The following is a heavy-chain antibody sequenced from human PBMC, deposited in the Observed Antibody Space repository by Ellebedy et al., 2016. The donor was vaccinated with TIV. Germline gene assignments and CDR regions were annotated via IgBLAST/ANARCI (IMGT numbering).Heavy chain of an antibody. Sequence: AASVKVSCKASGGTFSTYAISWVRQAPGQGLEWMGGIIPIFGTSNYVQKFQGRVTITADESTSTAYMELSSLRSEDTAVYYCARGPIVVAGPGGYFDLWGRGTLVTVSP. CDR2: IIPIFGTS. J-gene: IGHJ2*01. CDR1: GGTFSTYA. CDR3: ARGPIVVAGPGGYFDL. V-gene: IGHV1-69*13. D-gene: IGHD6-19*01.